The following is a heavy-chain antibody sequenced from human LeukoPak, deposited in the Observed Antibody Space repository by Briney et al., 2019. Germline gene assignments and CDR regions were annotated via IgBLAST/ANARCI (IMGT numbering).Heavy chain of an antibody. CDR1: GFTFSSYA. Sequence: GGSLRLSCAASGFTFSSYAMHWVRQAPGKGLEWVAVISYDGSNKYYADSVKGRLTISRDNSKNTLYLQMNSLRAEDTAVYYCARDRIDSSGLDYWGQGTLVTVSS. CDR3: ARDRIDSSGLDY. V-gene: IGHV3-30-3*01. D-gene: IGHD3-22*01. J-gene: IGHJ4*02. CDR2: ISYDGSNK.